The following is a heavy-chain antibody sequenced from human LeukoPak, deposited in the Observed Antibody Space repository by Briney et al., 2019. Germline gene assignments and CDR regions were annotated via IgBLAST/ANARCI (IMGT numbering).Heavy chain of an antibody. V-gene: IGHV4-4*07. Sequence: PSETLSLACSVSSGSINTYYWSCIRQPAGKGLEWIGRIHSSGSTHYNPSLKSRVTMSLDTSKNQFSLKLTSVTAADTAVYYCARDNDFFDYWGQGTLVTVSS. CDR2: IHSSGST. CDR3: ARDNDFFDY. CDR1: SGSINTYY. J-gene: IGHJ4*02.